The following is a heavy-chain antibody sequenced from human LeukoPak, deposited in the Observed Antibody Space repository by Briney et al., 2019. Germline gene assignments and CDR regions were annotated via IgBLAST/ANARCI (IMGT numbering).Heavy chain of an antibody. CDR2: ISYDGSNK. D-gene: IGHD7-27*01. CDR1: GFTFSSYA. Sequence: GGSLRLSCAASGFTFSSYAMHWVRQAPGKGLEWVAVISYDGSNKYYADSVKGRFTVSRDNAKNTLYLQMNSLRAEDTAVYYCARGVTGDFDYWGQGTLVTVSS. CDR3: ARGVTGDFDY. V-gene: IGHV3-30-3*01. J-gene: IGHJ4*02.